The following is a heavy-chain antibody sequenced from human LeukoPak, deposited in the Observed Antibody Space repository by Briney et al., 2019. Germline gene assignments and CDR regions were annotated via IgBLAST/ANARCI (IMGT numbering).Heavy chain of an antibody. D-gene: IGHD5-18*01. CDR1: GFTFSTYW. CDR3: ARGEVDTAMVTPEY. Sequence: PGGSLRLSCAASGFTFSTYWMHWVRHAPGKGLVWVSSISSSSSYIYYADSVKGRFTISRDNAKNSLYLQMNSLRAEDTAVYYCARGEVDTAMVTPEYWGQGTLVTVSS. CDR2: ISSSSSYI. J-gene: IGHJ4*02. V-gene: IGHV3-21*01.